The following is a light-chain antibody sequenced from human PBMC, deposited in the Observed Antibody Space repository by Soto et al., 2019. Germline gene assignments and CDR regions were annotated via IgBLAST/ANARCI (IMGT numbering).Light chain of an antibody. CDR3: GSYTTNSLYV. J-gene: IGLJ1*01. CDR1: SSDVGGYNY. CDR2: EVS. V-gene: IGLV2-14*01. Sequence: QSALTQPASVSGSPGQSITISCTGTSSDVGGYNYVSWYQQHPGKAPKLMIYEVSNRPSGVSNRFSGSKSGNTASLTLSGLQAEDEADYYCGSYTTNSLYVFATGTKLTVL.